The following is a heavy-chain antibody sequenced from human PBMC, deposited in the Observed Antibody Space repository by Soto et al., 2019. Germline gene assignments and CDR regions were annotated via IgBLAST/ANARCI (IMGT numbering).Heavy chain of an antibody. CDR2: ISNSGNT. CDR1: GGSMRSGSYY. V-gene: IGHV4-31*03. D-gene: IGHD6-6*01. J-gene: IGHJ5*02. Sequence: TLSLTCSVSGGSMRSGSYYWTWIRQHPGKGLEWVAYISNSGNTYYNPSLETRLTISLDTSKNLFSLRLTSVTAADTALYYCARGSFSSSSSSFDPWGQGTLVTVS. CDR3: ARGSFSSSSSSFDP.